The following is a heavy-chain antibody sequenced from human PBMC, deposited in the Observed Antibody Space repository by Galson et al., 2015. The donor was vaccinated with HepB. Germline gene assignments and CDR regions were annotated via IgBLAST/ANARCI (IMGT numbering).Heavy chain of an antibody. CDR3: ARNRRSSSGWPYYFDY. V-gene: IGHV3-33*01. J-gene: IGHJ4*02. CDR1: GFTFGDYG. D-gene: IGHD6-19*01. CDR2: IWYDGSNK. Sequence: SLRLSCAASGFTFGDYGMHWVRQAPGKGLEWVAVIWYDGSNKYYADSVRGRFTISRDNSKNTLSLQMNSLRAEDTALYYCARNRRSSSGWPYYFDYWGQGTLVTVSS.